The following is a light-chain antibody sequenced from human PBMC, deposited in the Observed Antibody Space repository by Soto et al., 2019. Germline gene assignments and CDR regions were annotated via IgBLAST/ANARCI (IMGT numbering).Light chain of an antibody. CDR3: QQRSNWIT. J-gene: IGKJ5*01. CDR2: GAS. Sequence: EIVLTQSPGTLSLSPGERATLSCRASQSVSSNYLAWFQQKPGQAPRLLIYGASNRATGIPARFSGSGSGTDFTLTISSLEPEDFAVYHCQQRSNWITFGQGTRLEIK. V-gene: IGKV3D-20*02. CDR1: QSVSSNY.